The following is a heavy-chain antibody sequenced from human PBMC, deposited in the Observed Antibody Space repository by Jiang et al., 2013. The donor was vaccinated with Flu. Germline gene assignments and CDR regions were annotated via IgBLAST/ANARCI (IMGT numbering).Heavy chain of an antibody. J-gene: IGHJ4*02. D-gene: IGHD1-1*01. CDR1: GYSFTSYW. CDR2: IDPSDSYA. Sequence: GAEVKKPGESLRISCKGSGYSFTSYWISWVRQMPGKGLEWMGRIDPSDSYANYSPSFQGQVTISADKSISTAYLQWSSLKASDTAMYYCARRGDDRSNSFDYWGQGTLVTVSS. V-gene: IGHV5-10-1*04. CDR3: ARRGDDRSNSFDY.